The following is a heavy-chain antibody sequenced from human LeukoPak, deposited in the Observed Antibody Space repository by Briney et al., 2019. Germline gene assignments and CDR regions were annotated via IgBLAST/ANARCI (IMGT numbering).Heavy chain of an antibody. V-gene: IGHV3-48*03. CDR1: GFTFSSYE. CDR3: ATRIAAAARLAFDI. D-gene: IGHD6-13*01. J-gene: IGHJ3*02. Sequence: GGSLRLSCAASGFTFSSYEMNWVRQAPGKGLQWVSYISSSGSTIYYADSVKGRFTISRDSAKNSLYLQMNSLRAEDTAVYYCATRIAAAARLAFDIWGQGTLVTVSS. CDR2: ISSSGSTI.